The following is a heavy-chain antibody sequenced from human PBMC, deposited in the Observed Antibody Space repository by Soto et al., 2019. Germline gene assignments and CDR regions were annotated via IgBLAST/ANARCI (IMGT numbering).Heavy chain of an antibody. CDR1: GFTVSSNY. CDR3: AREGGGYDGYFDY. Sequence: EVQLVESGGGLVQPGGSLRLSCAASGFTVSSNYMSWVRQAPGKGLEWVSVIYSGGSTYYADAVKGRFTISRDNSKNTLYLQMNSLRGEDTAVYYCAREGGGYDGYFDYWGQGTMVTVSS. V-gene: IGHV3-66*01. J-gene: IGHJ4*02. D-gene: IGHD5-12*01. CDR2: IYSGGST.